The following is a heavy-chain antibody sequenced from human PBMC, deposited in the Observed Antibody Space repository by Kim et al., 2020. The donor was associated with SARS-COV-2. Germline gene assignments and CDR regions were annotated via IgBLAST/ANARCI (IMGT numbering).Heavy chain of an antibody. J-gene: IGHJ4*02. V-gene: IGHV3-7*03. D-gene: IGHD6-19*01. CDR1: GFTFSSYW. CDR3: ARDAVSSGWYGDFDY. Sequence: GGSLRLSCAASGFTFSSYWMSWVRQAPGKGLEWVVNIKQDGSEKYYVDSVKGRFTISRDNAKNSLYLQMNSLRAEDTAVYYCARDAVSSGWYGDFDYWGQGTLVTVSS. CDR2: IKQDGSEK.